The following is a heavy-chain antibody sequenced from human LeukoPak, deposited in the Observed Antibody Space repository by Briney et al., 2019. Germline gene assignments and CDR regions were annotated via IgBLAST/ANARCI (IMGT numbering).Heavy chain of an antibody. D-gene: IGHD2-8*01. CDR1: GGSINTPNYY. Sequence: PSETLSLTCTVSGGSINTPNYYWGWIRQTPGKGLEWIGNIFYSGGTYYSPSLTSRVTISLDTSRNQFSLKLNSVTAADTAVYYCARGPTNGQAFDYWGQGTLVSVSS. CDR3: ARGPTNGQAFDY. CDR2: IFYSGGT. V-gene: IGHV4-39*07. J-gene: IGHJ4*02.